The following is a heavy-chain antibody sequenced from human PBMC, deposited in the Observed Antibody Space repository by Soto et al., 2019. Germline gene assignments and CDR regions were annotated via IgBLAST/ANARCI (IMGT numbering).Heavy chain of an antibody. D-gene: IGHD6-19*01. CDR2: IIPIFGTA. V-gene: IGHV1-69*13. CDR3: ARVGLQWLVEPFDY. CDR1: GGTFSSYA. J-gene: IGHJ4*02. Sequence: ASVKVSCKASGGTFSSYAISWVRQAPGQGLEWMGGIIPIFGTANYAQKFQGRVTITADESTSTAYMELSSLRSEDTAVYYCARVGLQWLVEPFDYWGQGTLVTVSS.